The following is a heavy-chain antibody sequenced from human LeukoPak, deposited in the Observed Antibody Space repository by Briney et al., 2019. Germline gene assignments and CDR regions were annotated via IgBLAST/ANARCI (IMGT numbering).Heavy chain of an antibody. V-gene: IGHV4-34*01. CDR1: GGSFSGYY. J-gene: IGHJ4*02. D-gene: IGHD3-22*01. Sequence: PSETLSLTCAVYGGSFSGYYWSWIRQPPGKGLEWIGEINHSGSTNYNPSLKSRVTISVDTSKNQFSLKLSSVTAADTAVYYCARSYHYYAYFDYWGQGTLVTVSS. CDR2: INHSGST. CDR3: ARSYHYYAYFDY.